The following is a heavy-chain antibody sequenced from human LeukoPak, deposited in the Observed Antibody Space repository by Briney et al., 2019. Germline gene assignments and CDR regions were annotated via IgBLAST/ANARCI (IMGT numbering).Heavy chain of an antibody. J-gene: IGHJ4*02. CDR2: IIPIFGTA. Sequence: GASVKVSCKASGGTFSSYAISWVRQAPGQGLEWMGGIIPIFGTANYAQKFQGRVTITADESTSTAYMELSSLRSEDTAVYYCAREGRETMDDSSGYYYQPVDYWGQGTLVTVSS. CDR1: GGTFSSYA. CDR3: AREGRETMDDSSGYYYQPVDY. V-gene: IGHV1-69*13. D-gene: IGHD3-22*01.